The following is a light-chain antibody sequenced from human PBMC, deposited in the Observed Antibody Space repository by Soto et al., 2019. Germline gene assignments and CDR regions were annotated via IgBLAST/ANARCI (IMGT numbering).Light chain of an antibody. J-gene: IGKJ1*01. CDR2: DAS. CDR3: QQYNNWPPWT. V-gene: IGKV1-33*01. CDR1: QDISNY. Sequence: DIQMTQSPSSLSTSVGDRVTITCQASQDISNYLNWYQHKPGKAPKLLIYDASNLETGVPSRFSGSGSGTDFTFTISSLQSEDSAVYYCQQYNNWPPWTFGQRTTVDI.